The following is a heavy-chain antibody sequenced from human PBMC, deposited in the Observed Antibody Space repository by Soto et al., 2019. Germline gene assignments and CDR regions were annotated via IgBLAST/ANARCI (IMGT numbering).Heavy chain of an antibody. D-gene: IGHD1-26*01. CDR1: GDSFSNKW. CDR2: IHPDDSDS. CDR3: ARLSGDSSGYYYGIDV. Sequence: PGESLKISCKGSGDSFSNKWIGWVRQMPGKGLEWMGIIHPDDSDSRYTPSFQGQVTISADRSISTTYLQWATLKASDTATYYCARLSGDSSGYYYGIDVWGQGTTVTVSS. V-gene: IGHV5-51*01. J-gene: IGHJ6*02.